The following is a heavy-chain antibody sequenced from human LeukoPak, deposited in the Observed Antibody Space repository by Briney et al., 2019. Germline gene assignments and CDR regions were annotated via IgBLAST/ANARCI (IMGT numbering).Heavy chain of an antibody. D-gene: IGHD2/OR15-2a*01. J-gene: IGHJ4*02. CDR2: ITGGGDYR. Sequence: GGSLRLSCAASGFSFSNYAMTWVRQAPGRGLEWVSAITGGGDYRYYADSVKGRFTISRDDSRNTVYLQMNNLRAEDTAVYYCAKQVSCDTTTCYSGMPPDYWGQGTLVTVSS. CDR3: AKQVSCDTTTCYSGMPPDY. V-gene: IGHV3-23*01. CDR1: GFSFSNYA.